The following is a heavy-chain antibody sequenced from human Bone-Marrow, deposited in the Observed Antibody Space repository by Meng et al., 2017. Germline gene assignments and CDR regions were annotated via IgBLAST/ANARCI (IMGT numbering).Heavy chain of an antibody. V-gene: IGHV4-39*01. CDR3: ARHLSCSGAGCFFDF. CDR2: IYYNGVT. D-gene: IGHD2-15*01. CDR1: GGSIGSSSYY. Sequence: QVQLQESGPGLVKPSQTLSLTCTVSGGSIGSSSYYWGWIRQPPGEGLEWIGVIYYNGVTYYKPSLKSRVTISADASKNQFSLKLSSVTAADTAVYYCARHLSCSGAGCFFDFWGQGTLVTVSS. J-gene: IGHJ4*02.